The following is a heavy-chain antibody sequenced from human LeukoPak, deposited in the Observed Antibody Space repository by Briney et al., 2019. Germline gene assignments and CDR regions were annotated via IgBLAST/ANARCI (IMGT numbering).Heavy chain of an antibody. CDR3: ARVRDGYNDAYDI. D-gene: IGHD5-24*01. CDR1: GYTFSNYN. CDR2: VNPSGDST. Sequence: GASVKLSCKASGYTFSNYNIHWLRQAPGQGLEWMGIVNPSGDSTNYAQNFQGRVTMTGDTSTSTVYMELSSLRSEDTAVYYCARVRDGYNDAYDIWGQGTMVTVTS. V-gene: IGHV1-46*01. J-gene: IGHJ3*02.